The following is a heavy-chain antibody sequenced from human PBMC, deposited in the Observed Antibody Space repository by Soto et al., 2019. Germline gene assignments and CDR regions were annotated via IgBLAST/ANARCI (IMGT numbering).Heavy chain of an antibody. J-gene: IGHJ6*02. D-gene: IGHD3-3*01. Sequence: SLRLSCAASGFTFSSYAMSWVRQAPGKGLEWVSAISGSGGSTYYADSVKGRFTISGDNSKNTLYLQMNSLRAEDTAVYYCATNDYDFWSGYYADYGMDVWGQGTTVTVSS. CDR2: ISGSGGST. V-gene: IGHV3-23*01. CDR3: ATNDYDFWSGYYADYGMDV. CDR1: GFTFSSYA.